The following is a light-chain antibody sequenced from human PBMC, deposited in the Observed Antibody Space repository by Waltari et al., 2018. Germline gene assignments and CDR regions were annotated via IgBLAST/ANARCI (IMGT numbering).Light chain of an antibody. CDR2: QDT. J-gene: IGLJ2*01. Sequence: SYELTQPPSVSVSPGQTASISCSGDEWGDKYACWYRQKPGQAPVLVLYQDTKRPSGIPERFFGSTSGITATLTIRGTQPVDEADYYCQAWDNFTVAFGGGTKLSVL. V-gene: IGLV3-1*01. CDR1: EWGDKY. CDR3: QAWDNFTVA.